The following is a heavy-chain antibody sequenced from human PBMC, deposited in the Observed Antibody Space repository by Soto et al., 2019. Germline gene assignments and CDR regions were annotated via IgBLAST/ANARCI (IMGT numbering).Heavy chain of an antibody. CDR1: GFSFGSYA. CDR2: ISGSDGKT. V-gene: IGHV3-23*01. CDR3: ARWSYLDY. J-gene: IGHJ4*02. D-gene: IGHD3-3*01. Sequence: GGSLRLSCAASGFSFGSYALSWVRQAPGKGLEWVSTISGSDGKTFYADSVKDRFSISRDTSQSTLYLQMNSLRADDTAMYYCARWSYLDYWGQGTRVTVPS.